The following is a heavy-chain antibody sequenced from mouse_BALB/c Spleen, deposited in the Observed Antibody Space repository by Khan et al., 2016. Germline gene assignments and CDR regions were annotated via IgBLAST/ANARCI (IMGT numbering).Heavy chain of an antibody. D-gene: IGHD2-13*01. V-gene: IGHV9-3*02. CDR1: GYTFTNYG. Sequence: QIQLVQSGPELKKPGETVKISCKASGYTFTNYGMNWVKLAPGKGLKWMGWINSNTGEPTYAEEFKGRFAFSLETSASPASLQINNLKNEDTATYFCARTGDYPYYAMDYWGQGTSVTVSS. J-gene: IGHJ4*01. CDR2: INSNTGEP. CDR3: ARTGDYPYYAMDY.